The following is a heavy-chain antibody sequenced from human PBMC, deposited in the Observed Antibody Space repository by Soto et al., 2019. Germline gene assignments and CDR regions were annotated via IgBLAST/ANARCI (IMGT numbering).Heavy chain of an antibody. CDR3: ARGPGNSYGNEINY. V-gene: IGHV4-4*02. J-gene: IGHJ4*02. Sequence: QVHLQESGPGLVKPSGTLSLTCAVSGFSISSRSWWSWVRQPPGKGLEWIGEVYHSGTTHYNPSLKSRVTISVDNSKNQFSLKLNSVTAADTAVYYCARGPGNSYGNEINYWGQGTLVIVSS. CDR2: VYHSGTT. CDR1: GFSISSRSW. D-gene: IGHD5-18*01.